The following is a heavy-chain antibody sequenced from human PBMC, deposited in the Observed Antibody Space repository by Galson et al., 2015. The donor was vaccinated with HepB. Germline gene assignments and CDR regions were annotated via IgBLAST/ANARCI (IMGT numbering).Heavy chain of an antibody. CDR3: ARSRRAYCSSTSCYYYYGMDV. D-gene: IGHD2-2*01. J-gene: IGHJ6*02. Sequence: ETLSLTCAVSGGSISSSSWWSWVRQPPGKGLEWIGEIYHSGSTNYNPSLKSRVTISVDKSKNQFSLKLSSVTAADTAVYYCARSRRAYCSSTSCYYYYGMDVWGQGTTVTVSS. CDR2: IYHSGST. CDR1: GGSISSSSW. V-gene: IGHV4-4*02.